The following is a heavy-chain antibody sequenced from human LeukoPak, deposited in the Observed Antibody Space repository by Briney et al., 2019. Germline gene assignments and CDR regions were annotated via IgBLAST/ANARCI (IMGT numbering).Heavy chain of an antibody. Sequence: ASVKVSCKASGYTFTSYGISWVRQAPGQGLEWMGWISAYNGNTNYAQKLQGRVTMTTDTSTSTAYMELRSLRSDDTAVYYCARLALGATSYYYHYGMDVWGQGTTVTVSS. V-gene: IGHV1-18*01. J-gene: IGHJ6*02. CDR2: ISAYNGNT. CDR1: GYTFTSYG. D-gene: IGHD1-26*01. CDR3: ARLALGATSYYYHYGMDV.